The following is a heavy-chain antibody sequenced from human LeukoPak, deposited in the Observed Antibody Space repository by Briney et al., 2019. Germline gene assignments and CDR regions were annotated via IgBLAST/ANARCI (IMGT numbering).Heavy chain of an antibody. CDR3: ARGGIAAAAGLFDY. Sequence: ASVKVSCKASGYTFTSYDINWVRQAPGQGLEWMGWMNPNSGNTGYAQKFQGRVTMTRNTSISTAYMELSSLRSEDTAVYYCARGGIAAAAGLFDYWGQGTLVTVSS. D-gene: IGHD6-13*01. CDR1: GYTFTSYD. J-gene: IGHJ4*02. V-gene: IGHV1-8*01. CDR2: MNPNSGNT.